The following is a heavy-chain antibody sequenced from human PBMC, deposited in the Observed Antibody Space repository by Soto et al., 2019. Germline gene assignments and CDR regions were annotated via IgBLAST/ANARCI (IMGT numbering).Heavy chain of an antibody. CDR1: GFTFSSYG. D-gene: IGHD2-21*02. J-gene: IGHJ3*02. Sequence: QVQLVESGGGVVQPGRSLRLSCAASGFTFSSYGMHWVRQAPGKGLEWVAVIWYDGSNKYYADSVKGRFTISRDNSKNTLYLQMNSLRAEDTAVYYCARPGGDFRDAFDIWGQGTMFAVSS. V-gene: IGHV3-33*01. CDR2: IWYDGSNK. CDR3: ARPGGDFRDAFDI.